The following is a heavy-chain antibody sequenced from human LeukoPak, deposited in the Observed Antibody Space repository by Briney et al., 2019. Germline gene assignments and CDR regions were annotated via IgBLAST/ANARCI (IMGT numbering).Heavy chain of an antibody. CDR3: ARGFPNKYGDYGWASSTPPYYYYYGMDV. V-gene: IGHV1-2*02. J-gene: IGHJ6*02. CDR1: GYTFTGYY. CDR2: INPDSGGT. D-gene: IGHD4-17*01. Sequence: ASVKVSCKASGYTFTGYYMHWVRQAPGQGLEWMGWINPDSGGTNYAQKFQGRVTMTRDTSISTAYMELSRLRSDDTAVYYCARGFPNKYGDYGWASSTPPYYYYYGMDVWGQGTTVTVSS.